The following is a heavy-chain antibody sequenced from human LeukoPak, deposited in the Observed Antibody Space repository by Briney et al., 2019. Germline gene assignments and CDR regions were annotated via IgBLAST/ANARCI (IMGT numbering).Heavy chain of an antibody. V-gene: IGHV4-39*07. D-gene: IGHD5-12*01. CDR1: GGSISSSSHY. Sequence: PSETLSLTCTVSGGSISSSSHYWGWIRQSPGKGLEWLGNIYYSGSTDYNPSLKSRATISVDTSKNQFSLKLNSVSAADTAVYYCARVHGSGYKIYNWFDPWGQGTLVTVSS. CDR2: IYYSGST. CDR3: ARVHGSGYKIYNWFDP. J-gene: IGHJ5*02.